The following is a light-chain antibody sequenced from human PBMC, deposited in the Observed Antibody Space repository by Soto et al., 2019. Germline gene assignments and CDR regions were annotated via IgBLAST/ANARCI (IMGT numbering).Light chain of an antibody. V-gene: IGKV3-20*01. CDR2: DTS. J-gene: IGKJ4*01. CDR3: QQYGSSPLT. Sequence: EIVLTQSPGTLSLSVGERVTLSCRASQSVSSYLAWYQQTPGQAPRLLIYDTSNRATGTQDRFSGSGSGTDFTLTISRLEPEDFTVYYCQQYGSSPLTFGGGTTVEIK. CDR1: QSVSSY.